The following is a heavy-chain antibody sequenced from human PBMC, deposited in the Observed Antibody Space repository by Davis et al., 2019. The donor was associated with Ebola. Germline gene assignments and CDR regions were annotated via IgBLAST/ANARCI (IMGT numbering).Heavy chain of an antibody. D-gene: IGHD3-9*01. V-gene: IGHV4-34*01. CDR2: INHSGST. Sequence: PGGSLRLSCAVYGGSFSGYYWSWIRQPPGKGLEWIGEINHSGSTNYNPSLKSRVTISVDTSKNQFSLKLSSVTAADTAVYYCATNTYYDILTGYYGSRYYYGMDVWGQGTTVTVSS. J-gene: IGHJ6*02. CDR1: GGSFSGYY. CDR3: ATNTYYDILTGYYGSRYYYGMDV.